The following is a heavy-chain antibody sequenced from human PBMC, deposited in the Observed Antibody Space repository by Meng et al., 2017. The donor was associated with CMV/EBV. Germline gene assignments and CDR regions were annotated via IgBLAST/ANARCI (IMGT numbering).Heavy chain of an antibody. D-gene: IGHD3-3*01. V-gene: IGHV1-69*10. Sequence: SVKVSCKASGYTFTSYDINWVRQATGQGLEWMGGIIPILGIANYAQKFQGRVTITADKSTSTAYMELSSLRSEDTAVYYCAMSITIFGVVTHYYYYGMDVWGQGTTVTVSS. CDR2: IIPILGIA. J-gene: IGHJ6*02. CDR3: AMSITIFGVVTHYYYYGMDV. CDR1: GYTFTSYD.